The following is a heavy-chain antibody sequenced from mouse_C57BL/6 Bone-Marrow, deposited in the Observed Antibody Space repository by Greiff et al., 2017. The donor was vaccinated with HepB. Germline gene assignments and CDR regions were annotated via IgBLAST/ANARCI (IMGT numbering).Heavy chain of an antibody. V-gene: IGHV5-17*01. CDR1: GFTFSDYG. J-gene: IGHJ4*01. D-gene: IGHD2-9*01. CDR2: ISSGSSTI. Sequence: LVESGGGLVKPGGSLKLSCAASGFTFSDYGMHWVRQAPEKGLEWVAYISSGSSTIYYADTVKGRFTISRDNAKNTLFLQMTSLRSEDTAMYYCARPYYGYHGAMDYWGQGTSVTVSS. CDR3: ARPYYGYHGAMDY.